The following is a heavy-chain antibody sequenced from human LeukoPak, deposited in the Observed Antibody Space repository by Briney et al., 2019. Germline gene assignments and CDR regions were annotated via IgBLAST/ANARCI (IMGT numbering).Heavy chain of an antibody. CDR3: ARHAGGISATGTRPFDY. Sequence: SETLSLTCTVSGASFSSSTYYWGWIRQPPGKGLEWIGSIYYSGSTYYNPSLKSRVTMSVDTSKNQFSLKLSSVTAADTDVYYCARHAGGISATGTRPFDYWGQGTLVTVSS. CDR1: GASFSSSTYY. J-gene: IGHJ4*02. V-gene: IGHV4-39*01. CDR2: IYYSGST. D-gene: IGHD6-13*01.